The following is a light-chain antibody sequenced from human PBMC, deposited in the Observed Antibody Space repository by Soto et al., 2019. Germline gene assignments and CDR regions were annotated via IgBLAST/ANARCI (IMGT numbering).Light chain of an antibody. CDR3: QQRSNWPA. Sequence: EFVLTQSPGTLSLSPGERATLSCRASQTVRNNYLAWYQQKPGQAPRLLIYDASSRATGIPARFSGSGSGTDFTLTISSLEPEDFAVYYCQQRSNWPAFGQGTKVDIK. V-gene: IGKV3D-20*02. CDR1: QTVRNNY. CDR2: DAS. J-gene: IGKJ1*01.